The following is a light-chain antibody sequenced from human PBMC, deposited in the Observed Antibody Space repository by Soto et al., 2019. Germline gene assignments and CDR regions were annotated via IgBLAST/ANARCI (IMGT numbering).Light chain of an antibody. CDR1: QSISSW. Sequence: DIQMTQSPSTLSASVGDRVTITCRASQSISSWLAWYQQKPGKAPKLLIYKASSLESGVQSRFSGSGSGTEFTLTISSLQPDDFATYYCQQYNSYWRTFGQGTKVEI. CDR2: KAS. J-gene: IGKJ1*01. V-gene: IGKV1-5*03. CDR3: QQYNSYWRT.